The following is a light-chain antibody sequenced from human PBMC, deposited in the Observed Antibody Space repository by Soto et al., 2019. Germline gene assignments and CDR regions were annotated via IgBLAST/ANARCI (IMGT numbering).Light chain of an antibody. Sequence: QSALTQPASVSGSPGQSITISCTGTSSDVGGYNYVSWYQQHPGKAPKLMIYDVSNRPSGVSNRFSGSKSGNTASLTISGLQDEDEADYYCSSYTRSSTLVAFGGGTKVTVL. CDR2: DVS. CDR3: SSYTRSSTLVA. V-gene: IGLV2-14*01. CDR1: SSDVGGYNY. J-gene: IGLJ3*02.